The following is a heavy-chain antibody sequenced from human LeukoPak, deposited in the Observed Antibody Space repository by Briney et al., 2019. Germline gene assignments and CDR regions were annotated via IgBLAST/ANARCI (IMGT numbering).Heavy chain of an antibody. CDR2: ISNSSSTI. J-gene: IGHJ6*03. D-gene: IGHD3-22*01. Sequence: GGSLRLSCAASGFTFSSYSMNWVRQAPGKGLERVSYISNSSSTIYYADSVKGRFTISRDNAKNSLYLQMNSLRAEDTAVYYCARDGGPYDSSGYYYDYYYYYMDVWGKGTTVTVSS. V-gene: IGHV3-48*01. CDR3: ARDGGPYDSSGYYYDYYYYYMDV. CDR1: GFTFSSYS.